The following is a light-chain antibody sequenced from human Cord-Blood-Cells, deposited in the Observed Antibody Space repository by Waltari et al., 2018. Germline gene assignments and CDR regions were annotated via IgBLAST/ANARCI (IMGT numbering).Light chain of an antibody. V-gene: IGLV2-14*01. CDR3: SSYTSSSTWV. Sequence: QSALTQPASVSGSPGQSLTLSCTGTSSDVVGYNFVSWYQQHPGKAPKLMIYDVSKRPSGVSHRFSGSKSGNTASLTISGLQAEDEADYYCSSYTSSSTWVFGGGTKLTVL. J-gene: IGLJ3*02. CDR1: SSDVVGYNF. CDR2: DVS.